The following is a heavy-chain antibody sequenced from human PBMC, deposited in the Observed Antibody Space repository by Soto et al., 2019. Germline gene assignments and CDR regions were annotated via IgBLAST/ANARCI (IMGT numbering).Heavy chain of an antibody. J-gene: IGHJ6*02. D-gene: IGHD3-10*01. Sequence: QTLSLTCAISGDSVSNYTAAWNWIRQSPSRGLEWLGRTYYRSKWFNDYAVSVKSRITINADTSKNQFSLQLNSVTPDDTAVYYCARVPSYYYGSGNYYYYYGLDVWGQGTTVTVSS. V-gene: IGHV6-1*01. CDR2: TYYRSKWFN. CDR1: GDSVSNYTAA. CDR3: ARVPSYYYGSGNYYYYYGLDV.